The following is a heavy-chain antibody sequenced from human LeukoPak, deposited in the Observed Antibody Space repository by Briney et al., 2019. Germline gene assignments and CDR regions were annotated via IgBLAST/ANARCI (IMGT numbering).Heavy chain of an antibody. CDR1: GFTFSSYS. D-gene: IGHD5-24*01. CDR2: ISSSSSYI. Sequence: GGSLRLSCAASGFTFSSYSMNWVRQAPGKGLEWVSSISSSSSYIYYADSVKGRFTISRDNAKNSLYLQMNSLRAEDTAVYYCARAHKQGYNYADLSSWGQGTLVSVSS. J-gene: IGHJ5*02. CDR3: ARAHKQGYNYADLSS. V-gene: IGHV3-21*01.